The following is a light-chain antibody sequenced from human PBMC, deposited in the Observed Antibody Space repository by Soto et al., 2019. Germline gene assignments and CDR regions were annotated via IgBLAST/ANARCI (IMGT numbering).Light chain of an antibody. Sequence: EIVLTQSPATLSLSPGERATLSCRASQSVSSYLAWYQQKPVQAPRLLIYGASHRATGIPDRFSGSGSGTDLTLTVSRLEPEDFAEYYCEQYGSSRFTFGGGAKVDIK. V-gene: IGKV3-20*01. CDR1: QSVSSY. CDR2: GAS. J-gene: IGKJ4*01. CDR3: EQYGSSRFT.